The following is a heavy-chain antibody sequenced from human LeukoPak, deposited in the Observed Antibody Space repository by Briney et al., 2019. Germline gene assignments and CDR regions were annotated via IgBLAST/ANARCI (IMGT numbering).Heavy chain of an antibody. J-gene: IGHJ4*02. CDR2: ISAYNGNT. Sequence: ASVKVSCKASGCTFTSYGISWVRQAPGQGLEWMGWISAYNGNTNYAQKLQGRVTMTTDTSTSTAYMELSSLRSEDTAVYYCARAPSQGLATYDYWGQGTLVTVSS. D-gene: IGHD6-19*01. V-gene: IGHV1-18*01. CDR3: ARAPSQGLATYDY. CDR1: GCTFTSYG.